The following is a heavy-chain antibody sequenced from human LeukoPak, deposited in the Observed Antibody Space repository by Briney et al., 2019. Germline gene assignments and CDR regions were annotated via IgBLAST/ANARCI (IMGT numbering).Heavy chain of an antibody. CDR3: ARDITTVHRGWYYFDY. CDR2: IYTSGST. CDR1: GGSISSYY. J-gene: IGHJ4*02. D-gene: IGHD3-10*01. V-gene: IGHV4-4*07. Sequence: SETLSLTCTVSGGSISSYYGSWIRQPAGKGLEWIGRIYTSGSTNYNPSLKSRVTMSVDTSKNQFSLKLSSVTAADTAVYYCARDITTVHRGWYYFDYWGQGTLVTVSS.